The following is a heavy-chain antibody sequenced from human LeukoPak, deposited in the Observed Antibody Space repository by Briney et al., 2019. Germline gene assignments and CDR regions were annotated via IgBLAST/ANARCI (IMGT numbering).Heavy chain of an antibody. CDR1: GFTFSSFS. D-gene: IGHD6-25*01. V-gene: IGHV3-23*01. Sequence: GGSLRLSCAASGFTFSSFSMTWVRQAPGKGLEWVSSIIVSGTTYYADSVKGRFTISRDSFRGTLFLQMDSLRVEDTAVYFCAKGSVGNADFASWGQGALVSVSS. CDR3: AKGSVGNADFAS. CDR2: IIVSGTT. J-gene: IGHJ4*02.